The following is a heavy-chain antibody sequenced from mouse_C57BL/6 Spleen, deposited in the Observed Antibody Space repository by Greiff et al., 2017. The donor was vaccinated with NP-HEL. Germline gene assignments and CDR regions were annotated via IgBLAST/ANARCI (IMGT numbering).Heavy chain of an antibody. CDR3: ARGTVFDY. J-gene: IGHJ2*01. D-gene: IGHD4-1*01. Sequence: QVQLQQSGPELVKPGASVKISCKASGYAFSSSWMNWVKQRPGKGLEWIGRIYPGDGDTNDNGKFKGKATLTADKSSSTAYMQLSSLTSEDSAVYFCARGTVFDYWGQGTTLTVSS. CDR2: IYPGDGDT. CDR1: GYAFSSSW. V-gene: IGHV1-82*01.